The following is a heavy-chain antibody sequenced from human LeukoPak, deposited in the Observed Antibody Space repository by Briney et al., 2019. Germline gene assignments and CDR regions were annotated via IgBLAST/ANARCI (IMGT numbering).Heavy chain of an antibody. Sequence: SETLSLTCSVSGGSISSSSYYWGWIRQPPGKGLEWIGEIYYSGRAYYNSSLKGRVTISVDTSWNQFSLTLSSVTAADTGVYYCARRRYYDSTGYLDWGQGTLVSVST. CDR2: IYYSGRA. CDR1: GGSISSSSYY. CDR3: ARRRYYDSTGYLD. V-gene: IGHV4-39*01. D-gene: IGHD3-22*01. J-gene: IGHJ1*01.